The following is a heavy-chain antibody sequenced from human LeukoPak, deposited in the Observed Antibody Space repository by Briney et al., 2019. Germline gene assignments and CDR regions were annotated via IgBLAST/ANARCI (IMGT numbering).Heavy chain of an antibody. CDR2: ISSSGSTI. CDR1: GFTFSDYY. V-gene: IGHV3-11*01. D-gene: IGHD3-22*01. Sequence: GGSLRLSCAASGFTFSDYYMSWIRQAPGKGLEWVSYISSSGSTIYYADSVKGRFTISRDNAKNSLYLQMNSLRAEVTAVYYCARSLRDSSGYSPFDYWGQGTLVTVSS. J-gene: IGHJ4*02. CDR3: ARSLRDSSGYSPFDY.